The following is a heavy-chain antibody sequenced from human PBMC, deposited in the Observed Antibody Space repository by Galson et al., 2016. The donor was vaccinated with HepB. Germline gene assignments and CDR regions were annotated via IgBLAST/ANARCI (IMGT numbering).Heavy chain of an antibody. Sequence: VRQAPGKGLEWISCISSSSSIIYYADSVKGRFTVSRDNAKNSLYLQMSSLRVEDTALYYCAYSGYSYGEKYHYNSGMDVWGQGTTVAVSS. V-gene: IGHV3-48*04. D-gene: IGHD5-18*01. CDR2: ISSSSSII. CDR3: AYSGYSYGEKYHYNSGMDV. J-gene: IGHJ6*02.